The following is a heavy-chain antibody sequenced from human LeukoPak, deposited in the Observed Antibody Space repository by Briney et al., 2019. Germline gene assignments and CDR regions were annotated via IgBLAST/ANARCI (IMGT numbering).Heavy chain of an antibody. D-gene: IGHD3-3*01. CDR1: GYTFTSYA. CDR3: ARVGTIFGVTSRYWFDP. V-gene: IGHV1-3*01. CDR2: INAGNGNT. J-gene: IGHJ5*02. Sequence: GASVKVSFTDSGYTFTSYARHWVRQAPGQRLEWMGWINAGNGNTKYSQKFQGRVTITRDTSASTAYMELSSLRSEDTAVYYCARVGTIFGVTSRYWFDPWGQGTLVTVSS.